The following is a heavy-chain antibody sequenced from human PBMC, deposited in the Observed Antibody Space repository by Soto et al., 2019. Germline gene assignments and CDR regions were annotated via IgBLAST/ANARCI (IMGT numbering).Heavy chain of an antibody. D-gene: IGHD1-1*01. CDR1: GFTLSGYA. J-gene: IGHJ6*02. CDR3: ARRMATTVYYYYGMDV. CDR2: ISSNGVGT. V-gene: IGHV3-64*01. Sequence: GGSLRLSCAASGFTLSGYAMDWVRQAPGKGLEYVSGISSNGVGTYYANSVQGRFTISRDNSKNTVYLQMGSLKASDTAMYYCARRMATTVYYYYGMDVWGQGTTVTVSS.